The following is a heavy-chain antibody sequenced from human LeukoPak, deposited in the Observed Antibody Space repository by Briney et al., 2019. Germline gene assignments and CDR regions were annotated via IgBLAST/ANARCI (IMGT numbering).Heavy chain of an antibody. CDR1: GGSISSYY. Sequence: SETLSLTCTVSGGSISSYYWSWIRKPPGKGLEWIGYIYYSGTTNYNPSLKSRVTISVDTPKNQFSLKLSSVTAADTAVYYCARRAGYYGTSGGSLAYYYYAMDVWGQGTTVTVSS. J-gene: IGHJ6*02. D-gene: IGHD3-22*01. CDR3: ARRAGYYGTSGGSLAYYYYAMDV. CDR2: IYYSGTT. V-gene: IGHV4-59*08.